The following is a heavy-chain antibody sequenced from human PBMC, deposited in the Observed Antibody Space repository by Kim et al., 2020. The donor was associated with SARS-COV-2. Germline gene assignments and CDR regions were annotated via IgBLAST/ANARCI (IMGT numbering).Heavy chain of an antibody. Sequence: KYYSTSLKTRLTISKDTSKNQVVRTMTNMDPVDTATYYCARGYAAVAALDYWGQGTLVTVSS. V-gene: IGHV2-70*01. D-gene: IGHD6-19*01. CDR2: K. CDR3: ARGYAAVAALDY. J-gene: IGHJ4*02.